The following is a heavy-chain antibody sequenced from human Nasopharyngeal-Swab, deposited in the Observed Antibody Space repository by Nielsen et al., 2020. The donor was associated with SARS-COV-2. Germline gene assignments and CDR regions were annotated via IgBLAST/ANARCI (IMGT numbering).Heavy chain of an antibody. D-gene: IGHD2-2*01. CDR3: ARGCSSTSCPQGVGWFDP. CDR2: INAGNGNT. V-gene: IGHV1-3*01. J-gene: IGHJ5*02. Sequence: WVRQAPGQRLEWMGWINAGNGNTKYSQKFQGRVTNTRDTSASTAYMELSSLRSEDTAVYYCARGCSSTSCPQGVGWFDPWGQGTLVTVSS.